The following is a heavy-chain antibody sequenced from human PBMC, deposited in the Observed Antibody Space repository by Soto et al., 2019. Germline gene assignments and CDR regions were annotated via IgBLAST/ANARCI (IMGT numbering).Heavy chain of an antibody. CDR1: GGTFSSYA. Sequence: GASVQVSCKASGGTFSSYAISWVRQAPGQGLEWMGGIIPIFGTANYAQKFQGRVTITADESTSTAYMELSSLRSEDTAVYYCARVLSKHYYDSSGYFQPYYYGMDVWGQGTTVTVSS. D-gene: IGHD3-22*01. CDR2: IIPIFGTA. J-gene: IGHJ6*02. CDR3: ARVLSKHYYDSSGYFQPYYYGMDV. V-gene: IGHV1-69*13.